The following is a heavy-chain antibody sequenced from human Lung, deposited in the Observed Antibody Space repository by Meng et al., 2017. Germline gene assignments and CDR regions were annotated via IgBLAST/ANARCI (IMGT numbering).Heavy chain of an antibody. J-gene: IGHJ4*02. CDR1: GFTFSDYY. Sequence: QVQLGESGGGMGKPGWVLRLPCAASGFTFSDYYMSWIRQAPGKGLEWVSYISSSCSTIYYADSVKGRFTISSDNAKNEMYLQMNSLRAEDTAVYYCARDISGSVGYFDYWGQRTLVTVSS. CDR3: ARDISGSVGYFDY. CDR2: ISSSCSTI. V-gene: IGHV3-11*01. D-gene: IGHD1-20*01.